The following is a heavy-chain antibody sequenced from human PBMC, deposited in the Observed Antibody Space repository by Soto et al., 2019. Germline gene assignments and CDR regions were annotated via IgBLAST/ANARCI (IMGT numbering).Heavy chain of an antibody. V-gene: IGHV4-59*01. CDR1: GGSISSYY. J-gene: IGHJ6*02. D-gene: IGHD3-10*01. CDR3: AGSSGSGNYGMDV. Sequence: SETLSLTCTVSGGSISSYYWSWIRQPPGKGLEWIGYIYHSASTNYNPSLRRRVTISVDRSKNQSSLKLRSVTAADTAVYYCAGSSGSGNYGMDVWGQGTTVTVSS. CDR2: IYHSAST.